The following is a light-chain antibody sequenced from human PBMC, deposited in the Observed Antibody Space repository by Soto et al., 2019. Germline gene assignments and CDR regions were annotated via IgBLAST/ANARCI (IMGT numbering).Light chain of an antibody. CDR2: GAS. J-gene: IGKJ2*01. Sequence: EIVVTQSPGTLSLSPGERATLSCRASQSVSSRFLAWYQHKPGQAPRLLIYGASSRATGIPDRFSDSGSGTDFTLTISRLEPEDFAVYYCQQYDSSLPMYTFGQGTKLEIK. CDR1: QSVSSRF. CDR3: QQYDSSLPMYT. V-gene: IGKV3-20*01.